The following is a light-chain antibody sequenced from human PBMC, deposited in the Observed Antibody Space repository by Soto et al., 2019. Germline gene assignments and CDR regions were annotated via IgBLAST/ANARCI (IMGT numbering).Light chain of an antibody. Sequence: DIVMTQSPDSLAVSLGERATINCKSSQSVLFNSNNKNYLSWYQQKPGQPPNLLIYWASTRGSGVPDRFSGSGSGKDFTLTISSLQAEDVAVYYCQQYYTTPPTFGQGTKLEIK. V-gene: IGKV4-1*01. CDR2: WAS. J-gene: IGKJ2*01. CDR1: QSVLFNSNNKNY. CDR3: QQYYTTPPT.